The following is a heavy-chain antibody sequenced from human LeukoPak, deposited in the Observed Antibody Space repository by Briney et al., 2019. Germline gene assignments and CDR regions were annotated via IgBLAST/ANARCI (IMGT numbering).Heavy chain of an antibody. V-gene: IGHV3-11*01. Sequence: KSGGSLRLSCAASGFTFSDYYMSWIRQAPGKGLEWVSYISSSGSTIYYADSVKGRFTISRDNAKNSLYLQMNSLRAEDTAVYYCAREGITMIKRNDYWGQGTLVTVSS. CDR2: ISSSGSTI. CDR1: GFTFSDYY. CDR3: AREGITMIKRNDY. J-gene: IGHJ4*02. D-gene: IGHD3-22*01.